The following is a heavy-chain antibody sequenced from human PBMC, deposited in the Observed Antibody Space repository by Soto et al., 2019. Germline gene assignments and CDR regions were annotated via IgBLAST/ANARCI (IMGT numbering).Heavy chain of an antibody. Sequence: GESLKISCKTSGYTFTNSWISWVRQMPGKGLEWMGRIDPRDSYTTYSPSFRGHVTISVDKSISTAYLQWSSLKASDTAVYYCARPSRGGSSDFWDQGTLVTVSS. CDR2: IDPRDSYT. D-gene: IGHD1-26*01. CDR3: ARPSRGGSSDF. CDR1: GYTFTNSW. J-gene: IGHJ4*02. V-gene: IGHV5-10-1*01.